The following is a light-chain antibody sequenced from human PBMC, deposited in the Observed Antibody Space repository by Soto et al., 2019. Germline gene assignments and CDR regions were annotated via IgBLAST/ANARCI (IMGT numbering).Light chain of an antibody. CDR3: CSYAGSQLFEV. V-gene: IGLV2-11*01. CDR1: SSDVGRYNF. Sequence: QSALTQPRSVSGSPGQSVTISCTATSSDVGRYNFVSWYQQHPGKAPRLMIYDVTQRPSGVPDRFSGSKSGNTASLTISGLQAEDEADYYCCSYAGSQLFEVFGGGTKLTVL. J-gene: IGLJ3*02. CDR2: DVT.